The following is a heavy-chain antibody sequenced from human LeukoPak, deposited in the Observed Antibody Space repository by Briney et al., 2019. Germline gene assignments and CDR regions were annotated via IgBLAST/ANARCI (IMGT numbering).Heavy chain of an antibody. J-gene: IGHJ5*02. V-gene: IGHV3-23*01. Sequence: GGSLRLSCAASGFTFNNYGLIWVRQAPGKGLEWVAAISNDGGGTMYAGFVEGRFTISRDNSKNTLFLQMNSLRAEDTALYYCAKGSSGYFADLWGQGTLVTVSS. D-gene: IGHD3-22*01. CDR2: ISNDGGGT. CDR3: AKGSSGYFADL. CDR1: GFTFNNYG.